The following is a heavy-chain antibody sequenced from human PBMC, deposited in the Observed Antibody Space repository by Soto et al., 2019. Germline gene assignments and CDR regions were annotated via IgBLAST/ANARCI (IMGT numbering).Heavy chain of an antibody. D-gene: IGHD3-3*01. CDR2: ISSSSSTI. CDR1: GFTFSSYS. V-gene: IGHV3-48*01. Sequence: GGSLRLSCAASGFTFSSYSMNWVRQAPGKGLEWVSYISSSSSTIYYADSVKGRFTISRDNAKNSLYLQMNSLRAEDTAVYYCARNHELRFLEWLKDYYYMDVWGKGTTVTVSS. J-gene: IGHJ6*03. CDR3: ARNHELRFLEWLKDYYYMDV.